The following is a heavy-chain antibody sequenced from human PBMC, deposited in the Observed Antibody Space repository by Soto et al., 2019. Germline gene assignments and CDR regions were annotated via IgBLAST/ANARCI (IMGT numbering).Heavy chain of an antibody. CDR1: GFTFSSYA. D-gene: IGHD3-3*01. CDR3: AKSDHNGVLSYFDA. CDR2: ISYTGGST. Sequence: GGSLRLSCAASGFTFSSYAMSWVRQAPGQGLKWVPAISYTGGSTYYTDSVEGRFTISRDNSKNALFLQLSSLRAEDTAVYYCAKSDHNGVLSYFDAWGQGTMVTVSS. V-gene: IGHV3-23*01. J-gene: IGHJ3*01.